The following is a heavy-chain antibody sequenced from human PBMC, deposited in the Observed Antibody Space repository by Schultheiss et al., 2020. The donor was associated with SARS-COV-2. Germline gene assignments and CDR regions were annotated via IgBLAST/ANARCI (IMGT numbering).Heavy chain of an antibody. Sequence: GGSLRLSCAASGFTFSSYSMNWVRQAPGKGLEWVAVISYDGSNKYYADSVKGRFTISRDNSKNTLYLQMNSLRAEDTAVYYCARGLRSGYRTVDYWGQGTLVTVSS. V-gene: IGHV3-30*05. D-gene: IGHD3-3*01. CDR2: ISYDGSNK. J-gene: IGHJ4*02. CDR1: GFTFSSYS. CDR3: ARGLRSGYRTVDY.